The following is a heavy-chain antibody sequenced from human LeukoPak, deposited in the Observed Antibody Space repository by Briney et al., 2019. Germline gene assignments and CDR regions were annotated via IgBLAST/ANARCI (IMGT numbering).Heavy chain of an antibody. D-gene: IGHD5-24*01. J-gene: IGHJ4*02. CDR2: IKANSGDT. CDR3: TRVGDGYPY. V-gene: IGHV1-2*02. Sequence: ASVKASCKASGYIFTAYYLHWVRQAPGQGPEWMGWIKANSGDTNYAQKFQGRVTMTRDTSISTVYMELSRLTSDDTAVYYCTRVGDGYPYWGQGTLVTVSS. CDR1: GYIFTAYY.